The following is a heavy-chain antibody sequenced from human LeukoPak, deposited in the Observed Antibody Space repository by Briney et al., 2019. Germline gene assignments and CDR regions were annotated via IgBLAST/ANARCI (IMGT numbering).Heavy chain of an antibody. CDR2: INPNSGGT. CDR1: VYTFTGYY. D-gene: IGHD5-12*01. V-gene: IGHV1-2*02. CDR3: ARDRERVVATMGYY. J-gene: IGHJ4*02. Sequence: SLKVSCKASVYTFTGYYLHWVRQAPGQRLEWMGWINPNSGGTNYAQKFQGRVTMTSDTSTSTAYMELRSLRSDDTAVYYCARDRERVVATMGYYWGQGTLATVSS.